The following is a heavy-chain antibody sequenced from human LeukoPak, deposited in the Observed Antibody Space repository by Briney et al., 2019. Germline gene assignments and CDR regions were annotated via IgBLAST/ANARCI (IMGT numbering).Heavy chain of an antibody. CDR1: GGSISSYY. D-gene: IGHD3-22*01. Sequence: SETLSLTCTVSGGSISSYYWSWIRQPPGKGLEWIGYIYYSGSTYYNPSLRSRVTISVDTSKNQFSLKLSSVTAADTAVYYCARGSSGYYDSSGYYYEDKFDPWGQGTLVTVSS. CDR2: IYYSGST. V-gene: IGHV4-59*01. CDR3: ARGSSGYYDSSGYYYEDKFDP. J-gene: IGHJ5*02.